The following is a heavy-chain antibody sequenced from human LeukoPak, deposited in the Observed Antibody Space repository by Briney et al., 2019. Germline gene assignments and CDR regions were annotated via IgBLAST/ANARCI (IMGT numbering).Heavy chain of an antibody. CDR1: GFTFSSYG. CDR3: AREDYGMDV. Sequence: GGSLRLSCAASGFTFSSYGMSWVRQAPGKGLVWVSAIGGRDGSTYYADSVKGRFTISRDNSKNTLYVQMNSLRAEDTAVYYCAREDYGMDVWGQGTTVTVSS. CDR2: IGGRDGST. V-gene: IGHV3-23*01. J-gene: IGHJ6*02.